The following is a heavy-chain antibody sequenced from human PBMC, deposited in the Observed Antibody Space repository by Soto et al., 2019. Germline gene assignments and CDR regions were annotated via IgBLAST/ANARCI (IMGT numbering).Heavy chain of an antibody. D-gene: IGHD4-17*01. CDR2: FYPVDSDT. V-gene: IGHV5-51*01. Sequence: GESLKISCKGSGYSFTSYWIFWVRQMPGKGLEWMGVFYPVDSDTRYIPSFPCQVTISSDKSISTAYLQWSSLKASDTAMYYCARSIKPTVTPYFDYWGQGTLVTVSS. CDR3: ARSIKPTVTPYFDY. J-gene: IGHJ4*02. CDR1: GYSFTSYW.